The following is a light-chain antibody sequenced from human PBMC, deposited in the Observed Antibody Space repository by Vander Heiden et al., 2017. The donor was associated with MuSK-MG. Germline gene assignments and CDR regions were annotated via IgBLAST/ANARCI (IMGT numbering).Light chain of an antibody. CDR2: KAS. CDR3: QQYNSYSCT. Sequence: DIHMAQSPSTLSASVGDRVTITCRASQSISSWLAWYQQKPGKAPKLLIYKASSLESGAPSRFSGSGSGTEFTLTISSLQPDDFVTYYCQQYNSYSCTFGQGTKLEIK. V-gene: IGKV1-5*03. J-gene: IGKJ2*02. CDR1: QSISSW.